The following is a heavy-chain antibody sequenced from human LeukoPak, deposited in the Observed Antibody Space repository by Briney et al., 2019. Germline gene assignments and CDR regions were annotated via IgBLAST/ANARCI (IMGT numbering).Heavy chain of an antibody. Sequence: GGSLRLSCAASGFTFSRYAMNWFRQAPGKGLDWVSTISGSCGSTTYADAVKGRFTISRDNSKNPLYLQMNRLRAEHTAVYYCAKHFWSGYYPYFDYWGQGTQVTVSS. CDR2: ISGSCGST. J-gene: IGHJ4*02. V-gene: IGHV3-23*01. CDR1: GFTFSRYA. D-gene: IGHD3-3*02. CDR3: AKHFWSGYYPYFDY.